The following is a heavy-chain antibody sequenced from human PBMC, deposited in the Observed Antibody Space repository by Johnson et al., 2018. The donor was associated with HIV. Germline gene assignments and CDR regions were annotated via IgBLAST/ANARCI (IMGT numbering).Heavy chain of an antibody. V-gene: IGHV3-23*04. J-gene: IGHJ3*02. CDR3: ARDKPIVVVMKSDAFDI. CDR2: TPGGDGGT. D-gene: IGHD3-22*01. CDR1: GFKYAA. Sequence: EVQLVESGGGLVQPGGSLRVSCAASGFKYAASGLAFSNYAVKWVSHTPGGDGGTSFADSVRGRYIISRDNAKNSLYLQMNSLRAEDTAVYYCARDKPIVVVMKSDAFDIWGQGTMVTVSS.